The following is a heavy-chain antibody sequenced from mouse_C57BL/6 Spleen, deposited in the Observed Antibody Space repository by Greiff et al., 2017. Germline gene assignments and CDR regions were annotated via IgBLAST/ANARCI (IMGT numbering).Heavy chain of an antibody. V-gene: IGHV1-69*01. CDR2: IDPSDSYT. CDR3: ARRGLRYFDY. D-gene: IGHD1-1*01. Sequence: VQLQQPGAELVMPGASVKLSCKASGYTFTSYWMHWVKQRPGQGLEWIGEIDPSDSYTNYNQKFKGKSTLTVDKSSSTAYMQLSSLTSEDSAVYYCARRGLRYFDYWGQGTTLTVSS. J-gene: IGHJ2*01. CDR1: GYTFTSYW.